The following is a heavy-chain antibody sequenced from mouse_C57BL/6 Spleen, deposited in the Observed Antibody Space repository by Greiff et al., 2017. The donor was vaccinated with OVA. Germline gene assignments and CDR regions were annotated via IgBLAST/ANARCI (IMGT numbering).Heavy chain of an antibody. CDR3: ARAKSGDYDGDY. CDR1: GFSLTSYG. D-gene: IGHD2-4*01. Sequence: VQLQQSGPGLVQPSQSLSITCTVSGFSLTSYGVHWVRQSPGKGLEWLGVIWSGGSPDYNAAFISRLSISKDNSKSQVFFKMNSLQADDTAIYYCARAKSGDYDGDYWGQGTTLTVSS. V-gene: IGHV2-2*01. CDR2: IWSGGSP. J-gene: IGHJ2*01.